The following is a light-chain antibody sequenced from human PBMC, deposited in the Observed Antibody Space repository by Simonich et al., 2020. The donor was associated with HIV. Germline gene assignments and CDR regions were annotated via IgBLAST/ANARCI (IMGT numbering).Light chain of an antibody. CDR1: QSISSW. Sequence: DIQMTQSPSTLSASVGDRVTITCRASQSISSWLAWYQQKPGKAPKLLIYKASSLESGVPSRFSGRGFGTEFTLTISSLQPDDFATYYCQQYNSYSWTFGQGTKVEIK. V-gene: IGKV1-5*03. J-gene: IGKJ1*01. CDR3: QQYNSYSWT. CDR2: KAS.